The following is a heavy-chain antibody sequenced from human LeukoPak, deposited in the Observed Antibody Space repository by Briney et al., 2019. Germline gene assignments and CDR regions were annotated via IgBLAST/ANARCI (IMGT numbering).Heavy chain of an antibody. CDR1: GFTFSSYS. CDR2: ISSSSSYI. D-gene: IGHD2-2*01. Sequence: GGSLRLSCAASGFTFSSYSMNWVRQAPGKGLEWVSSISSSSSYIYYADSVKGRFTISRDNAKNSLYLKMNSQRAEDTAVYYCVRDNPDCSSTSCYVGWGQGTLVTVSS. J-gene: IGHJ4*02. V-gene: IGHV3-21*01. CDR3: VRDNPDCSSTSCYVG.